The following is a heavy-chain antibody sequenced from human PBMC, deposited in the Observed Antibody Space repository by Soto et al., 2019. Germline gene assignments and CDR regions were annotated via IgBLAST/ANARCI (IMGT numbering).Heavy chain of an antibody. CDR2: ISYDGSNK. CDR3: AKGRSYYYSYGVDV. V-gene: IGHV3-30-3*01. CDR1: GFTFSSYA. Sequence: GSLRLSCAASGFTFSSYAMHWVRQAPGKGLEWVAVISYDGSNKYYADSVKGRFTISRDNSKSTLYLQMNSLRAEDTALYYCAKGRSYYYSYGVDVWGQGTTVTVSS. J-gene: IGHJ6*02.